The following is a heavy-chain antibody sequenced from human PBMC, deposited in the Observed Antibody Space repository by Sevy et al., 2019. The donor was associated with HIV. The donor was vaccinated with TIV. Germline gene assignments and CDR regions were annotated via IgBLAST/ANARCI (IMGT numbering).Heavy chain of an antibody. V-gene: IGHV4-34*01. Sequence: SETLSLTCAVYGGSFSGYYWSWIRQPPGKGLEWIGEINHSGSTNYNPSLKSRVTISVDTSKNQFSLKLSSVTAADTAVYYCARGPKLDWFGIGVYYYMDVWGKGTTVTVSS. CDR3: ARGPKLDWFGIGVYYYMDV. D-gene: IGHD3-9*01. J-gene: IGHJ6*03. CDR1: GGSFSGYY. CDR2: INHSGST.